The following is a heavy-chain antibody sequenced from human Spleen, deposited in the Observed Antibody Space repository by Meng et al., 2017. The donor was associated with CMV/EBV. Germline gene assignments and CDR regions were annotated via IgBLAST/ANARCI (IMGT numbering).Heavy chain of an antibody. CDR2: ISGSGGST. V-gene: IGHV3-23*01. D-gene: IGHD2-2*01. J-gene: IGHJ5*02. Sequence: FTFSSYARSWVRQAPGKGLEWVSAISGSGGSTYYADSVKGRFTISRDNSKNTLYLQMNSLRAEDTAVYYCAKGRCSSTSCYYNWFDPWGQGTLVTVSS. CDR3: AKGRCSSTSCYYNWFDP. CDR1: FTFSSYA.